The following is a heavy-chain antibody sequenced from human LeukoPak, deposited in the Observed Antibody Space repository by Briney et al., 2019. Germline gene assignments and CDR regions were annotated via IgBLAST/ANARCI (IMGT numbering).Heavy chain of an antibody. V-gene: IGHV4-59*08. CDR2: IYYSGST. CDR3: ARVSGVYGMDV. Sequence: SETLSLTCTVSGGSISSYYWSWIRQPPGKGLEWIGYIYYSGSTNYNPSLKSRVTISVDTSKNQFSLKLSSVTAADTAVYYCARVSGVYGMDVWGQGTTVTVSS. CDR1: GGSISSYY. D-gene: IGHD1-26*01. J-gene: IGHJ6*02.